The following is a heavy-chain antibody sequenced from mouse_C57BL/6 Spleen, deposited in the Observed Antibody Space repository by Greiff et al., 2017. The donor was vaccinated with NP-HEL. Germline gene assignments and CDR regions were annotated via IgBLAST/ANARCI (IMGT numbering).Heavy chain of an antibody. Sequence: VQLKESGAELVRPGASVKLSCTASGFNIKDYYMHWVKQRPEQGLEWIGRIDPEDGDTEFAPKFQGKATMTADTSSNTAYLQLSSLTSEDTAVYYCIITTVVAPYWYFDVWGTGTTVTVSS. CDR1: GFNIKDYY. CDR3: IITTVVAPYWYFDV. J-gene: IGHJ1*03. CDR2: IDPEDGDT. V-gene: IGHV14-1*01. D-gene: IGHD1-1*01.